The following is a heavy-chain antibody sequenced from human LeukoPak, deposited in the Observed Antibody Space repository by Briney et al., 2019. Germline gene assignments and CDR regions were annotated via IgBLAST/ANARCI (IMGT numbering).Heavy chain of an antibody. CDR3: TTTSIAVAGPFDY. CDR1: GFTFSNAW. J-gene: IGHJ4*02. D-gene: IGHD6-19*01. V-gene: IGHV3-15*01. Sequence: PGGSLRLSCAASGFTFSNAWMSWVRQAPGKGLEWVGRIKSKTDGGTTDYAAPVKGRFTISRDDSKNTLYLQMNSLKTEDTAVYYCTTTSIAVAGPFDYWGQETLVTVSS. CDR2: IKSKTDGGTT.